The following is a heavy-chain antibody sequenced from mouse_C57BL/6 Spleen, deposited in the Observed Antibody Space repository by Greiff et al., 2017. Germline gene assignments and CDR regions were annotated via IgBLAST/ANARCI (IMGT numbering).Heavy chain of an antibody. CDR2: ISYDGSN. CDR1: GYSITSGYY. D-gene: IGHD3-3*01. V-gene: IGHV3-6*01. Sequence: VQLQQSGPGLVKPSQSLSLTCSVTGYSITSGYYWNWIRQFPGNKLEWMGYISYDGSNNYNPSLKNRISITRDTSKNQFFLKLNSVTTEDTATYYCARDVGDLAWFAYWRQVTLVTVSA. J-gene: IGHJ3*01. CDR3: ARDVGDLAWFAY.